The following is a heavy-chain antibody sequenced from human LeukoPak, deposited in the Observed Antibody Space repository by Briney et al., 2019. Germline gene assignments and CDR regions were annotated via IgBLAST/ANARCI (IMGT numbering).Heavy chain of an antibody. CDR3: AREGWGYCSGGSCYSHWYFDL. CDR1: GGTFSSYA. CDR2: IIPSFGTA. V-gene: IGHV1-69*05. Sequence: SVKVSCKASGGTFSSYAISWVRQAPGQGLEWMGGIIPSFGTANYAQKFQGRVTITTDESTSTAYMELSSLRSEDTAVYYCAREGWGYCSGGSCYSHWYFDLCGRGTLVTVSS. D-gene: IGHD2-15*01. J-gene: IGHJ2*01.